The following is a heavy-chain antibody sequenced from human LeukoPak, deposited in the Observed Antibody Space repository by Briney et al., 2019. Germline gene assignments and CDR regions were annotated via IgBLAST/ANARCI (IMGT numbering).Heavy chain of an antibody. D-gene: IGHD3-9*01. CDR2: IKQDGSEK. J-gene: IGHJ4*02. Sequence: GGSLRLSCAASGFTFSRYWMHWVRQAPGKGLEWVANIKQDGSEKYYVDSVKGRFTISRDNAKNSLYLQMNSLRAEDTAVYYCARDRDIFDYWGQGTLVTVSS. CDR1: GFTFSRYW. V-gene: IGHV3-7*03. CDR3: ARDRDIFDY.